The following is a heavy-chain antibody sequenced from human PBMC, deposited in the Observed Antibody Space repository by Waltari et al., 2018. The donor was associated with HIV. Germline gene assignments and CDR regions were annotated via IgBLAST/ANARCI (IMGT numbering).Heavy chain of an antibody. Sequence: QVQLVQSGAEVKKPGASVKVSCKVSGYILTESSIHWVRQAPGKGLEWVGSFDPADGKTTYAQKFQGRVTMTEDTSTDTASMEVSSLRSEDTAVYYCATARQWLVDSGMDVWGQGTTVTVSS. J-gene: IGHJ6*02. V-gene: IGHV1-24*01. D-gene: IGHD6-19*01. CDR3: ATARQWLVDSGMDV. CDR2: FDPADGKT. CDR1: GYILTESS.